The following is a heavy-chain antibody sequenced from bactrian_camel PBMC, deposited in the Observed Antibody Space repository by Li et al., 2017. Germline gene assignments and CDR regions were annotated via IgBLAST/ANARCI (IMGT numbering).Heavy chain of an antibody. CDR1: GHSRGSNC. J-gene: IGHJ6*01. CDR2: IRNSGGQT. CDR3: AAATFASCAWRPGAHDFYL. Sequence: QVQLVESGGDLVQPGGSLRLSCAASGHSRGSNCVGWFRLPPGRAPAEREGIAAIRNSGGQTWYHDSVKGRFTISRDRTKTTSVLQMNNLRPDDTARYYCAAATFASCAWRPGAHDFYLWGRGTQVTVS. V-gene: IGHV3-3*01. D-gene: IGHD4*01.